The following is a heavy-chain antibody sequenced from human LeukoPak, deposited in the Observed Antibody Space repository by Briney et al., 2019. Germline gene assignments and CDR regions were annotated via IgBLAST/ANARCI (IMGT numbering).Heavy chain of an antibody. D-gene: IGHD2-2*02. J-gene: IGHJ4*02. CDR3: AKIIVVLPSTISNPYYFDY. CDR2: IWYGGSNK. CDR1: GFTFSSYG. V-gene: IGHV3-33*08. Sequence: GGSLRLSCAASGFTFSSYGMHWVRQAPGKGLEWVAVIWYGGSNKYYADSVKGRFTISRDNSKNTLYLQMNSLRAEDTAVYYCAKIIVVLPSTISNPYYFDYWGQGTLVTVSS.